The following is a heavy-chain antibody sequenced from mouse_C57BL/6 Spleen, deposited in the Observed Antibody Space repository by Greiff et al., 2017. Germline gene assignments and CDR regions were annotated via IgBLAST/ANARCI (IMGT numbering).Heavy chain of an antibody. CDR1: GYTFTSYG. V-gene: IGHV1-81*01. D-gene: IGHD2-3*01. CDR2: IYPRSGNT. CDR3: ARIYDGYSVRYFDV. J-gene: IGHJ1*03. Sequence: LVESGAELARPGASVKLSCKASGYTFTSYGISWVKQRTGQGLEWIGEIYPRSGNTYYNEKFKGKATLTADKSSSTAYMELRSLTSEDSAVYFCARIYDGYSVRYFDVWGTGTTVTVSS.